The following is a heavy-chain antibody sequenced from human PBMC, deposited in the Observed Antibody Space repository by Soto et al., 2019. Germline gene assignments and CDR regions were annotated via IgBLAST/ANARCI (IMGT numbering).Heavy chain of an antibody. CDR3: ARPAGRLANWFDP. Sequence: ASVQVSCQASGYTFTDYRMIWVRQAPGQGLEWMGIINPSGGSTNYAPNFQGRVTLTRDSFTSTVYMELSNLRSEDTAVYYCARPAGRLANWFDPWGQGTLVTAPQ. V-gene: IGHV1-46*01. CDR1: GYTFTDYR. CDR2: INPSGGST. D-gene: IGHD6-13*01. J-gene: IGHJ5*02.